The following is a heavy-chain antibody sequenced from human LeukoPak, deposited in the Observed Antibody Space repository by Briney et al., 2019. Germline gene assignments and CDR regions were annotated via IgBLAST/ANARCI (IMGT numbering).Heavy chain of an antibody. V-gene: IGHV3-64*04. D-gene: IGHD3-22*01. J-gene: IGHJ4*02. CDR1: GFTFSIYA. CDR3: ARDLTPYDSSGYLVY. CDR2: ISSNGGST. Sequence: PGGSLRLSCSASGFTFSIYAMHWVRQAPGKGLEYVSAISSNGGSTYYADSVKGRFTISRDNSKNTLSLQMSSLRAEDTAVYYCARDLTPYDSSGYLVYWGQGTLVTVSS.